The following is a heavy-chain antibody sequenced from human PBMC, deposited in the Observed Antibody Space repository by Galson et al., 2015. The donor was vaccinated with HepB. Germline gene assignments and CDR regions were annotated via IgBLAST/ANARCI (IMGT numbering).Heavy chain of an antibody. Sequence: SVKVSCKASDYTFTSHGISWVRQAPGQGLEWMGWISAYSGNTSSAQKLQGRVTMTTDTSTSTAYMELTSLRSDDTAVYYCARGKAVGATPGTPVFDYWGQGTLVTVAS. CDR2: ISAYSGNT. CDR3: ARGKAVGATPGTPVFDY. CDR1: DYTFTSHG. D-gene: IGHD1-26*01. J-gene: IGHJ4*02. V-gene: IGHV1-18*01.